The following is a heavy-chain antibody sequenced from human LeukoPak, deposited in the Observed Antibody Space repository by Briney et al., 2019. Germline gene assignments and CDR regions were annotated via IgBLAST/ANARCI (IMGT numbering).Heavy chain of an antibody. V-gene: IGHV3-30*03. J-gene: IGHJ4*02. D-gene: IGHD6-6*01. CDR3: ARDSGSSFDY. CDR2: ISYDGSNK. CDR1: GFTFSSYG. Sequence: GGSLILSCAASGFTFSSYGMHWVRQAPGKGLEWVAVISYDGSNKYYADSVKGRFTISRDNSKNTLYLQMNSLRAEDTAVYYCARDSGSSFDYWGQGTLVTVSS.